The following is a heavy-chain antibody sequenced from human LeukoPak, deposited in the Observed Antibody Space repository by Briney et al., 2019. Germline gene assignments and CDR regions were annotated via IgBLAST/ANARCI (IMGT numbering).Heavy chain of an antibody. CDR3: ARAGNYYGSGSPGYYMDV. V-gene: IGHV4-4*07. J-gene: IGHJ6*03. D-gene: IGHD3-10*01. Sequence: PSETLSLTCTVSGGSISSYYWSCIRQPAGKGLEWIGRIYTSGSTNYNPSLKSRVTMSVDASKNQFSLKLSSVTAADTAVYYCARAGNYYGSGSPGYYMDVWGKGTTVTVSS. CDR2: IYTSGST. CDR1: GGSISSYY.